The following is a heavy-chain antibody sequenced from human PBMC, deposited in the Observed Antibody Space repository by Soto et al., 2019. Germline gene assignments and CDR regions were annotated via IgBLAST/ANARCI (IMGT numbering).Heavy chain of an antibody. CDR1: GGSISSGDYY. V-gene: IGHV4-30-4*01. J-gene: IGHJ4*02. D-gene: IGHD3-22*01. CDR2: IYYSGST. Sequence: KPSETLSLTCTVSGGSISSGDYYWSWFRQPPGKGLEWIGYIYYSGSTYYNPSLKSRLTMSVDASKNHLSLKLSSVTAADTAVYYCARAFDDSSGYYGGLGYWGQGTLVTVSS. CDR3: ARAFDDSSGYYGGLGY.